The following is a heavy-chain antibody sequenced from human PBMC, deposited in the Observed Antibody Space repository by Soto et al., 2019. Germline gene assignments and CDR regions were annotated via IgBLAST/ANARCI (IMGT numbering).Heavy chain of an antibody. CDR1: GFTFSSYG. CDR2: ISYDGSNK. V-gene: IGHV3-30*18. CDR3: AKGESGYSYGYFDY. Sequence: QVQLVESGGGVVQPGRSLRLSCAASGFTFSSYGMHRVRQAPGKGLEWVAGISYDGSNKYYADSVKGRFTISRENYKNPLNLERNSLIAKDTAVYYCAKGESGYSYGYFDYWGHGTLVTVCS. J-gene: IGHJ4*01. D-gene: IGHD5-18*01.